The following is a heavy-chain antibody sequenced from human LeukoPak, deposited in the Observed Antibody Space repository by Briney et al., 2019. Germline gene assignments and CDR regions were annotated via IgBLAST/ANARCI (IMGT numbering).Heavy chain of an antibody. CDR1: GFTFDDYA. CDR2: ISWNSGSI. Sequence: PGGSLRLSCAASGFTFDDYAMHWVRQAPGKGLEWVSGISWNSGSIDYADSVKGRFTISRDNAKNSLYLQMNSLRAEDMALYYCAKGHGSGSYYYFDYWGQGTLVTVSS. V-gene: IGHV3-9*03. CDR3: AKGHGSGSYYYFDY. D-gene: IGHD3-10*01. J-gene: IGHJ4*02.